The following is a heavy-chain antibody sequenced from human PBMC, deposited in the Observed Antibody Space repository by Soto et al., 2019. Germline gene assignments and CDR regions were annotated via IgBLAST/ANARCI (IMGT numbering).Heavy chain of an antibody. CDR3: AIGDRDYYGMDV. Sequence: SETLSLTCTVSGGSISSSSYYWGWIRQPPGKGLEWIGSIYYSGSTYYNPSLKSRVTISVDTSKNQFSLKLSSVTASDTAVYYCAIGDRDYYGMDVWGQGTTVTVSS. V-gene: IGHV4-39*01. CDR2: IYYSGST. J-gene: IGHJ6*02. CDR1: GGSISSSSYY.